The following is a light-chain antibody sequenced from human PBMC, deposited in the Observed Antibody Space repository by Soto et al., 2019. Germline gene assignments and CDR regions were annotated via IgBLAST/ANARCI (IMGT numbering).Light chain of an antibody. CDR3: MQTSQFPLT. CDR1: QSLVRSDGSTY. Sequence: DIVMTQTPLSSPVTLGQPASISCKSSQSLVRSDGSTYLSWLHQRPGQPPRLLFYKISTRFSGVPDRFSASGAGTDFTLKISRAEAEDVGLYYCMQTSQFPLTFGGGTKVEIK. J-gene: IGKJ4*01. V-gene: IGKV2-24*01. CDR2: KIS.